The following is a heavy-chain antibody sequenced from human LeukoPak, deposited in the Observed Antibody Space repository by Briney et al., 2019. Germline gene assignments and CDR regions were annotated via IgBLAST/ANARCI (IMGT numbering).Heavy chain of an antibody. J-gene: IGHJ3*02. CDR2: IYNGDNT. CDR1: GFTVSSNY. CDR3: AKSRSYTVRDAFEI. D-gene: IGHD3-10*01. Sequence: PGGSLRLSCAASGFTVSSNYMTWVRQAPGKGLEWVSVIYNGDNTYYADSVKGRFTISRDNSKNTLYLQMNSLRAEDTAVYYCAKSRSYTVRDAFEIWGQGTKVTVSS. V-gene: IGHV3-66*01.